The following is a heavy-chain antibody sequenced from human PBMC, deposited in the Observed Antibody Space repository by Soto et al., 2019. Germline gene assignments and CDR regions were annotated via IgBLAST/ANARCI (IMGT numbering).Heavy chain of an antibody. CDR2: IKQDGSEK. CDR3: ARECADGYDSSGYYPNWFDP. J-gene: IGHJ5*02. D-gene: IGHD3-22*01. CDR1: AFTFSIYL. Sequence: LTLACASSAFTFSIYLMSLVRQAPVKGLEWVANIKQDGSEKYYVDSVKGRFTISRDNAKNSLYLQMNSLRAEDTAVYYCARECADGYDSSGYYPNWFDPWGQGTLVTVSS. V-gene: IGHV3-7*03.